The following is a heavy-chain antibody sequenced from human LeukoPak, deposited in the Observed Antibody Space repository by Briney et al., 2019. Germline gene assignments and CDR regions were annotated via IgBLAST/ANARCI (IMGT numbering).Heavy chain of an antibody. Sequence: GGSLRLSCVASGLTVSGNYMSWVRQAPGKGLEWVSVIHSGGSMYYADPVKGRFTISRDIYQNTVYLQLNSLRPEDTAVYYCAGSGIYLTYWGQGTLVTVSS. D-gene: IGHD1-26*01. V-gene: IGHV3-66*02. CDR3: AGSGIYLTY. CDR2: IHSGGSM. CDR1: GLTVSGNY. J-gene: IGHJ4*02.